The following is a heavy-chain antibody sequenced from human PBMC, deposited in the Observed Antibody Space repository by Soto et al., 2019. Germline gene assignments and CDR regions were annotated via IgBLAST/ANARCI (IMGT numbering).Heavy chain of an antibody. V-gene: IGHV4-34*01. D-gene: IGHD2-2*02. CDR1: GGSFSGYY. Sequence: PSETLSLTCAVYGGSFSGYYWSWIRQPPGKGLEWIGEINHSGSTNYNPSLKSRVTISVDTSKNQFSLKLSSVTAADTAVYYCARVMGPIYIHYYYYGMDVWGQRTTVTVSS. CDR3: ARVMGPIYIHYYYYGMDV. CDR2: INHSGST. J-gene: IGHJ6*02.